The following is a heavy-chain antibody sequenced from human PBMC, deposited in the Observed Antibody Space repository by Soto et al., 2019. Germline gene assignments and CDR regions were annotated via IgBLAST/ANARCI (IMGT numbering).Heavy chain of an antibody. D-gene: IGHD5-12*01. V-gene: IGHV1-69*13. CDR3: ARASGSRVATSRSFDY. J-gene: IGHJ4*02. CDR1: GGTFSSYA. Sequence: ASVKVPCKASGGTFSSYAISWVRQAPGQGLEWMGGIIPIFGTANYAQKFQGRVTITADESTSTAYMELSSLRSEDTAVYYCARASGSRVATSRSFDYWGQGTLVTVSS. CDR2: IIPIFGTA.